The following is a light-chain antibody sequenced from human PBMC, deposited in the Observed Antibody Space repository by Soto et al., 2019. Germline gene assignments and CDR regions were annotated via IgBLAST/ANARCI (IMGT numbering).Light chain of an antibody. CDR1: ESVGSN. CDR2: GAS. V-gene: IGKV3-15*01. Sequence: EIVLTQSPATLSLPPGERATLSCRASESVGSNLAWYQQKPGQAPRLLIHGASKRATGIPARFSGSGSGTEFTLTISSLQSEDFAVYYCQQYYKWPPETFGQGTKVDIK. J-gene: IGKJ2*01. CDR3: QQYYKWPPET.